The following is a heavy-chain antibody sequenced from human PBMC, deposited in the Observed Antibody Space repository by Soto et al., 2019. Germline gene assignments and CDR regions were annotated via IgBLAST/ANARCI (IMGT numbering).Heavy chain of an antibody. CDR3: ARQGYCTNGVCYPYYFDY. CDR1: GGSISSGGYS. D-gene: IGHD2-8*01. Sequence: QLQLQESGSGLVKPSQTLSLTCAVSGGSISSGGYSWSWIRQPPGKGLEWIGYIYHSGSTYYNPSLKSRVTISVDRSKNQFSLKLSSVTAADTAVYYCARQGYCTNGVCYPYYFDYWGQGTLVTVSS. J-gene: IGHJ4*02. V-gene: IGHV4-30-2*01. CDR2: IYHSGST.